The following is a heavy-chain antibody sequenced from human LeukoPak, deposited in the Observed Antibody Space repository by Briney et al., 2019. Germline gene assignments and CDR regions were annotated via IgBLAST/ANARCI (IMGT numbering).Heavy chain of an antibody. D-gene: IGHD5-24*01. CDR1: GFTFSSYE. V-gene: IGHV3-48*03. CDR3: AREDGDAFDI. Sequence: GGSLTLSCAASGFTFSSYEVVCPRRAPGKGREGVSYIGSSGGPRYYADPVKSRFTSSRNNAKSSLYLQMNSLRVEDTAVYYCAREDGDAFDIWGQGTMVSVSS. CDR2: IGSSGGPR. J-gene: IGHJ3*02.